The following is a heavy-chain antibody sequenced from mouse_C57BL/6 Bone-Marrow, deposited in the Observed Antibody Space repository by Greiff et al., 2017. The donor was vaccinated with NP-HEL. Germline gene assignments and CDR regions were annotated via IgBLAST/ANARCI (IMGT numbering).Heavy chain of an antibody. V-gene: IGHV5-16*01. CDR3: ARDSYSNYGFAY. Sequence: EVHLVESEGGLVQPGSSMKLSCTASGFTFSDYYMAWVRQVPEKGLEWVANINYDGSSTYYLDSLKSRFIISRDNAKNILYLQMSSLKSEDTATYYCARDSYSNYGFAYWGQGTLVTVSA. J-gene: IGHJ3*01. CDR1: GFTFSDYY. D-gene: IGHD2-5*01. CDR2: INYDGSST.